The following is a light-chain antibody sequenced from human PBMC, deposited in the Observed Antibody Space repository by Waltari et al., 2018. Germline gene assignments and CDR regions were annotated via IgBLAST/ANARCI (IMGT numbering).Light chain of an antibody. CDR2: DEG. Sequence: SYVLTQPPSVSAAPGKTASLSCGGEEVGTKRVNWYQESPGQAPVLVVHDEGDRPSGIPEGFSGSKSGNTATLTISRVGAGDEADYYCQVWDSRSDHVVFGGGTKLIVL. CDR1: EVGTKR. J-gene: IGLJ2*01. V-gene: IGLV3-21*03. CDR3: QVWDSRSDHVV.